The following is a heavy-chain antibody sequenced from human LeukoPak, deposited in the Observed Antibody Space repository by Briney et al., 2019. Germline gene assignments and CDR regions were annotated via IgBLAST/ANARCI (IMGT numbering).Heavy chain of an antibody. CDR3: ARDHSSGWYRDLDY. Sequence: SGGSLRLSCAASGFTFSSYGMHWVRQAPGKRLEWVAVIWYDGSNKYYADSVKGRFTISRDNSKNTLYLQMNSLRAEDTAVYYCARDHSSGWYRDLDYWGQGTLVTVSS. CDR2: IWYDGSNK. V-gene: IGHV3-33*01. D-gene: IGHD6-19*01. J-gene: IGHJ4*02. CDR1: GFTFSSYG.